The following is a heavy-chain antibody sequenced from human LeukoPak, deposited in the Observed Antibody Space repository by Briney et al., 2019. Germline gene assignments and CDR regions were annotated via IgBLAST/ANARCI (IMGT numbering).Heavy chain of an antibody. V-gene: IGHV3-48*04. CDR2: ISSSSSTI. J-gene: IGHJ4*02. D-gene: IGHD7-27*01. CDR3: ARYVGTGYFDY. CDR1: GFTFNSYA. Sequence: GGSLRLSCAASGFTFNSYAMNWVRQAPGKGLEWVSYISSSSSTIYYADSVKGRFTISRDNAKNTLYLQMNSLRAEDTAVYYCARYVGTGYFDYWGQGTLVTVSS.